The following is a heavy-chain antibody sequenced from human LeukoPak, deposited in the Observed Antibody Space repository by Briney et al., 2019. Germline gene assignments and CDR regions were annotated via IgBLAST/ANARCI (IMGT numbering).Heavy chain of an antibody. J-gene: IGHJ6*03. D-gene: IGHD3-3*01. CDR1: GFTFDDYA. V-gene: IGHV3-9*01. Sequence: GGSLRLSCAASGFTFDDYAMHWVRQAPGKGLEWVSGISWNSGSIGYADSVKGRFTISRDNAKNSLYLQMSSLRAEDTAVYYCVREAYDDFWSGSWRYYYYMDVWGKGITVTVSS. CDR3: VREAYDDFWSGSWRYYYYMDV. CDR2: ISWNSGSI.